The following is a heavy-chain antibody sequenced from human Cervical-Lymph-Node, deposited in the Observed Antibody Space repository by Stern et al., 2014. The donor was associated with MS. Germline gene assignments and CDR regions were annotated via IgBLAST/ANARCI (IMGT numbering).Heavy chain of an antibody. V-gene: IGHV1-2*02. CDR3: ARDRGSYSDY. J-gene: IGHJ4*02. D-gene: IGHD1-26*01. CDR2: ISPKTGSA. CDR1: GYTFTAYF. Sequence: VQLVDSGAEVERPGASVKVSCKASGYTFTAYFLHWVRQAPGQGLEWSGWISPKTGSATYAQKFQDRVTMTRDTSINTGYMEVSSLRSDDTAVYYCARDRGSYSDYWGQGTLVAVSS.